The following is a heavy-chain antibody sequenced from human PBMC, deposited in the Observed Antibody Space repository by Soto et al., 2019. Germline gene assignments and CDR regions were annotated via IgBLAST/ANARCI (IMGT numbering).Heavy chain of an antibody. Sequence: QVQLVQSGAEVKKPGASVKVSCKTSGYTFSNYGVNWVRQAPGQGLEWMGWISGYNGNTHYAQKFQGRVTMTTDTSTSTAYMELRSLRSDVTAEYYCARDPLYSSLSGSFDFWGQGTLVTVSS. J-gene: IGHJ4*02. D-gene: IGHD3-22*01. CDR2: ISGYNGNT. CDR1: GYTFSNYG. CDR3: ARDPLYSSLSGSFDF. V-gene: IGHV1-18*01.